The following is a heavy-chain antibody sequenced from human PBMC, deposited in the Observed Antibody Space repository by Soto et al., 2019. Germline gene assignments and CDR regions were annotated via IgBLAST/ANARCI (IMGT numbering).Heavy chain of an antibody. CDR1: RYSINNNNW. CDR2: LHHGGST. D-gene: IGHD5-12*01. J-gene: IGHJ4*02. Sequence: SETLSLTCDVSRYSINNNNWWSGVLQPPGGGLEWIGELHHGGSTNYNPSLESRATFSVDISKNQFFLKLSSVTAADTAVYYCTKNSAYALDYWGQGTLVTVSS. V-gene: IGHV4-4*02. CDR3: TKNSAYALDY.